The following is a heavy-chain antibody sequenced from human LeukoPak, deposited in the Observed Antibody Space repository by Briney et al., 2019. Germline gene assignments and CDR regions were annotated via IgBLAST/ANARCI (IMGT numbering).Heavy chain of an antibody. Sequence: PGGSLRLSCAASGFTFSSYSMNWVRQAPGKGLEWVSYISSSSSNIYYADSVKGRFTISRDNAKNSLYLQMNSLRAEDTAVYYCARVVTIFGVVTAEEPWGQGTLVTVSS. V-gene: IGHV3-48*01. CDR3: ARVVTIFGVVTAEEP. CDR2: ISSSSSNI. D-gene: IGHD3-3*01. J-gene: IGHJ5*02. CDR1: GFTFSSYS.